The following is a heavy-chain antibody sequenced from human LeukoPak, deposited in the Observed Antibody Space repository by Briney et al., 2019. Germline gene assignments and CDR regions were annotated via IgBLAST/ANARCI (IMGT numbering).Heavy chain of an antibody. D-gene: IGHD5-12*01. J-gene: IGHJ3*02. Sequence: SETLSLTCAVYGGSFSGYYWSWIRQPPGKGLEWIGEINHSGSTNYNPSLKSRVTIPVDTSKNQFSLKLSSVTAADTAVYYCASLVATIGAFDIWGQGTMVTVSS. CDR1: GGSFSGYY. V-gene: IGHV4-34*01. CDR2: INHSGST. CDR3: ASLVATIGAFDI.